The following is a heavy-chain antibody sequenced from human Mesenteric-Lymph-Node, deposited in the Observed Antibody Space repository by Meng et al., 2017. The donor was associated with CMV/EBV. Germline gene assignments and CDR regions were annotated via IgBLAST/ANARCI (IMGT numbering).Heavy chain of an antibody. D-gene: IGHD6-19*01. CDR2: VSGSGGST. CDR3: ARDYSVSGWPPDY. V-gene: IGHV3-23*01. CDR1: GFTISSYA. J-gene: IGHJ4*02. Sequence: GESLKISCAASGFTISSYAMSWVRQAPGKGLEWVSAVSGSGGSTYYADSVKGRFITSKDNSKNTLYLQMNSLRAEDTAMYYCARDYSVSGWPPDYWGQGTLVTVSS.